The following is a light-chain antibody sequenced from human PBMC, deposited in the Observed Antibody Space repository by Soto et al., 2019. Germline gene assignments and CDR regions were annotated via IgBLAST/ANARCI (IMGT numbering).Light chain of an antibody. CDR1: SSDVGGYNF. Sequence: QSVLTQPPSASGSPGQSVTISCTGTSSDVGGYNFVSWYQQHPGKAPKLMIYVVSERPSGVPDRFSGSKSGNTASLTVSGLQAEDEADYYCSSYAGSNNFCVFGTGTKLTVL. J-gene: IGLJ1*01. CDR3: SSYAGSNNFCV. V-gene: IGLV2-8*01. CDR2: VVS.